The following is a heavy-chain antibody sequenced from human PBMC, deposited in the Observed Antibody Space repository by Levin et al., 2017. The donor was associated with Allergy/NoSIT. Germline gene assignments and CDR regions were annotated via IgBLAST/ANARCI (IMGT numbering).Heavy chain of an antibody. J-gene: IGHJ6*03. CDR3: ARDHRDTAMVKVGYYYYYYMDV. D-gene: IGHD5-18*01. CDR2: IWYDGSNK. CDR1: GFTFSSYG. Sequence: GGSLRLSCAASGFTFSSYGMHWVRQAPGKGLEWVAVIWYDGSNKYYADSVKGRFTISRDNSKNTLYLQMNSLRAEDTAVYYCARDHRDTAMVKVGYYYYYYMDVWGKGTTVTVSS. V-gene: IGHV3-33*01.